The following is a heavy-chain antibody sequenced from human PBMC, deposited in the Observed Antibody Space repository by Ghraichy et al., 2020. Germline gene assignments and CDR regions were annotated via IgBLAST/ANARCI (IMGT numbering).Heavy chain of an antibody. CDR3: ARDTWDRSRVATAGNQPFDY. Sequence: ASVKVSCKASGYTFTSYAISWVRQAPGQGLEWMGWISGYTGNANYAQKIQGRVTLTTDTSTSTAFMELRSLRSDDTAVYYCARDTWDRSRVATAGNQPFDYWGQGTLVTVSS. D-gene: IGHD6-13*01. V-gene: IGHV1-18*01. CDR1: GYTFTSYA. CDR2: ISGYTGNA. J-gene: IGHJ4*02.